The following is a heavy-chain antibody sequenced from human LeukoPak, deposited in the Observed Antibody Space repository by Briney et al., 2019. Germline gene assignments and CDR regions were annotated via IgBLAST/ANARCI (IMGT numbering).Heavy chain of an antibody. CDR2: ISSNGDST. D-gene: IGHD4/OR15-4a*01. CDR3: AREVRGTYLDY. J-gene: IGHJ4*02. Sequence: PGGSLRLSCSGSGFTLSFYAMHWVRQAPGKGLEYVSTISSNGDSTQYADSVKGRFSISRDNSKNTLYLQMSSLRDDDTAVYFCAREVRGTYLDYWGQGTLVTVSS. CDR1: GFTLSFYA. V-gene: IGHV3-64D*06.